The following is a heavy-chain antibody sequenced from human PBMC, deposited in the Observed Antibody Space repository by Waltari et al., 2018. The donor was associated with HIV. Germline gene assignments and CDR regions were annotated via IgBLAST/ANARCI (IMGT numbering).Heavy chain of an antibody. CDR1: GYTLTELS. V-gene: IGHV1-24*01. D-gene: IGHD6-6*01. CDR3: ATDTYSSSSYYYYYGMDV. CDR2: FRPEDGET. Sequence: QVQLVQSGAEVKKPGASVKVSCKVSGYTLTELSMHWVRQAPGKGLEWMGGFRPEDGETTYAQKVQGRVTMNEDTSTDTAYMELSSLRSEETAVYYCATDTYSSSSYYYYYGMDVWGQGTTVTVSS. J-gene: IGHJ6*02.